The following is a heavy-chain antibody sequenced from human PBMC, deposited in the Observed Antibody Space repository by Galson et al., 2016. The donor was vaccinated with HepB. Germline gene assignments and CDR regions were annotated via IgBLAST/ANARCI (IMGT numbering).Heavy chain of an antibody. Sequence: SLRLSCAASAFTFTNYGMIWVRQAPGKGLEWVSAISGSGDKTYYADSMRGRFTISRDNSKNMLYLQMNSLTAEDTAAYYCARFGGSLGRDVWGQGTTVTVSS. CDR2: ISGSGDKT. D-gene: IGHD2-15*01. V-gene: IGHV3-23*01. CDR1: AFTFTNYG. CDR3: ARFGGSLGRDV. J-gene: IGHJ6*02.